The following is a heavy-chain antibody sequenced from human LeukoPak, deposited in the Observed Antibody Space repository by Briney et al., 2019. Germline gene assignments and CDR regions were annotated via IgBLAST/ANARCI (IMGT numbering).Heavy chain of an antibody. CDR1: GLTFSSYG. Sequence: GGSLRLSCVVSGLTFSSYGMHWVRQAPGKGLEWVAVISYDGSNKYYADSVKGRFTISRDNSKNTLYLQMNRLRAEDTAVFYCAKDAPPCSGGSCYSGYYFYGMDVWGKGTTVTVSS. V-gene: IGHV3-30*18. J-gene: IGHJ6*04. CDR3: AKDAPPCSGGSCYSGYYFYGMDV. CDR2: ISYDGSNK. D-gene: IGHD2-15*01.